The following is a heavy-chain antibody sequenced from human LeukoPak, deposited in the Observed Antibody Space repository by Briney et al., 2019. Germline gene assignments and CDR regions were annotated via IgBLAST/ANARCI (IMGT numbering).Heavy chain of an antibody. D-gene: IGHD3-16*01. CDR2: IIPIFGTA. V-gene: IGHV1-69*01. CDR1: RRTFSSYA. J-gene: IGHJ4*02. Sequence: GASVKVSCKASRRTFSSYAISWVRQAPGQRLEWMEGIIPIFGTANYAQKFQGRVTITPDESTSTAYMELSSLRSEDTAVYYCASSGGGGDYWGQGTLVTVSS. CDR3: ASSGGGGDY.